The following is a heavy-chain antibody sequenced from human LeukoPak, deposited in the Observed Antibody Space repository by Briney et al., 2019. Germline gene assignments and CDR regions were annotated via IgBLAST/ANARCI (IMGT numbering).Heavy chain of an antibody. Sequence: SETLSLTCTVSGGSISSGSYYWSWIRQPAGKGLEWIGRIYTSGSTNYNPSLKGRATISVDTSENQFSLKLSSVTAADTAVYYCARGRVGATRRDYYYYMDVWGKGTTVTVSS. CDR1: GGSISSGSYY. CDR3: ARGRVGATRRDYYYYMDV. CDR2: IYTSGST. J-gene: IGHJ6*03. V-gene: IGHV4-61*02. D-gene: IGHD1-26*01.